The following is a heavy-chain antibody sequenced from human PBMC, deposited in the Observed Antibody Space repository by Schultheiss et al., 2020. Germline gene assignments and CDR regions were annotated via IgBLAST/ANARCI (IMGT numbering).Heavy chain of an antibody. D-gene: IGHD4/OR15-4a*01. V-gene: IGHV3-11*01. J-gene: IGHJ4*02. Sequence: GGSLRLSCAVSGVTVSSNHMTWVRQAPGKGLEWVSYISSSGSSIYYADSVKGRLTISRDNAKNSLNLHMNSLRAEDTAVYYCARDGMTMAGRGFHWGQGTLVTVSS. CDR3: ARDGMTMAGRGFH. CDR1: GVTVSSNH. CDR2: ISSSGSSI.